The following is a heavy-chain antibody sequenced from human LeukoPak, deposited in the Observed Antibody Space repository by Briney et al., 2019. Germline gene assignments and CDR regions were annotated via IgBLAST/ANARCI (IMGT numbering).Heavy chain of an antibody. J-gene: IGHJ5*02. D-gene: IGHD6-19*01. V-gene: IGHV4-39*01. CDR2: IYYSGST. Sequence: PSETLSLTCTVSGGSISSSSYYWGWIRQPPGKGLEWVGSIYYSGSTYYNPSLKSRVTISVDTSKNRFSLKLSSVTAADTAVYYCASTNRIAVAGFDPWGQGTLVTVSS. CDR1: GGSISSSSYY. CDR3: ASTNRIAVAGFDP.